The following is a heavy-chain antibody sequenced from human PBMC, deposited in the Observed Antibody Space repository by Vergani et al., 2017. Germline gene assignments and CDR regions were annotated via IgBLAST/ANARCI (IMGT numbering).Heavy chain of an antibody. Sequence: QVQLQQWGAGLLKPSETLALTCAVYGGSFSGYYWSWILQPPGKGLELIGEINHSGSTNYNPSLKSRVTISVDTSKNQFSLKLSSVTAADTAVYYCSRGGRMVRGVINWFDPWGQGTLVTVS. CDR2: INHSGST. V-gene: IGHV4-34*01. CDR1: GGSFSGYY. CDR3: SRGGRMVRGVINWFDP. D-gene: IGHD3-10*01. J-gene: IGHJ5*02.